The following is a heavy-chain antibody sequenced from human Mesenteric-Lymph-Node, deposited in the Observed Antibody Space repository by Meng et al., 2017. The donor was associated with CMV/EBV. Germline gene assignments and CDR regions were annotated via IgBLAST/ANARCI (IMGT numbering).Heavy chain of an antibody. Sequence: GESLKISCVVSGFTSGTYWMSWVRQAPGKGLEWVAVLSYDASDKYYADSVKGRFTISRDNSKNTLYLQMNSLRTEDTAVYYCARETGSSTWVYYFYGMDVWGQGTTVTVSS. CDR3: ARETGSSTWVYYFYGMDV. D-gene: IGHD6-13*01. V-gene: IGHV3-30-3*01. CDR1: GFTSGTYW. CDR2: LSYDASDK. J-gene: IGHJ6*02.